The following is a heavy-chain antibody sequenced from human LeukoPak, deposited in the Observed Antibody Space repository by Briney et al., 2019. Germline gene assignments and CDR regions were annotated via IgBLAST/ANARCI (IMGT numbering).Heavy chain of an antibody. D-gene: IGHD2-15*01. Sequence: SETLSLTCTVSGGSISSSSYYWGWIRQPPGKGLEWIGSIYYSGGTYYNPSLKSRVTISVDTSKNQFSLKLSSVTAADTAVYYCARDATVGCSGGSCYRDGWFDPWGQGTLVTVSS. V-gene: IGHV4-39*07. CDR3: ARDATVGCSGGSCYRDGWFDP. CDR1: GGSISSSSYY. J-gene: IGHJ5*02. CDR2: IYYSGGT.